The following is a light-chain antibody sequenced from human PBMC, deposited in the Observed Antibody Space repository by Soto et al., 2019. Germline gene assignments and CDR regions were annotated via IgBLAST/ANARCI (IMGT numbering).Light chain of an antibody. Sequence: SYELTQPPSVSVAPGQTARITCGGNNIGGKSVHWYQQKPCQAPVLVVYDDSDRPSGIPDRFSGYNSGDTATLTIRRVEAGDEADYYCHVWDSSSDHYVFGTGTKLTVL. CDR1: NIGGKS. CDR2: DDS. CDR3: HVWDSSSDHYV. J-gene: IGLJ1*01. V-gene: IGLV3-21*02.